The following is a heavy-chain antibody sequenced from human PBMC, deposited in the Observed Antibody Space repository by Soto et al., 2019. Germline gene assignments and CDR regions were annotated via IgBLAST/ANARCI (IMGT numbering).Heavy chain of an antibody. CDR3: ANWYPGYSYGPSGTSGSYYPDY. D-gene: IGHD3-10*01. Sequence: EMQLLESGGGSVHPGGSLRLSCAASGSSFSNYAMNWVRQAPGKGLEWVSAISSSGGDTYCADSVKGRFTISRDNSKNTLFLQMNSLTAEDTAVYYCANWYPGYSYGPSGTSGSYYPDYWGQGTLVTVSS. CDR2: ISSSGGDT. CDR1: GSSFSNYA. V-gene: IGHV3-23*01. J-gene: IGHJ4*02.